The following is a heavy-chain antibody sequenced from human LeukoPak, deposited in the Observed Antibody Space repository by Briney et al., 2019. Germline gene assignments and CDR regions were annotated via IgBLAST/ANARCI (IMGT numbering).Heavy chain of an antibody. Sequence: GASVKVSCKASGYTFTSYAMHWVRQAPGQRLEWMGWINAGNGNTKYSQKFQGRVTITRDTSASTAYMELSSLRSEDTAVYYCARVARYYDSSGYYGYWGQGTLVTVSS. CDR2: INAGNGNT. CDR3: ARVARYYDSSGYYGY. J-gene: IGHJ4*02. D-gene: IGHD3-22*01. CDR1: GYTFTSYA. V-gene: IGHV1-3*01.